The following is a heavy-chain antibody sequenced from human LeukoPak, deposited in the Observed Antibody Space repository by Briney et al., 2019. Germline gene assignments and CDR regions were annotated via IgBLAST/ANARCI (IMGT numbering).Heavy chain of an antibody. V-gene: IGHV4-59*12. CDR3: ASRVVLWFGEFRRFASGNDAFDI. J-gene: IGHJ3*02. D-gene: IGHD3-10*01. CDR2: IYYSGST. CDR1: GGSISSYY. Sequence: SETLSLTCTVSGGSISSYYWSWIRQPPGKGLEWIGYIYYSGSTNYNPSLKSRVTISVDTSKNQFSLKLSSVTAADTAVYYCASRVVLWFGEFRRFASGNDAFDIWGQGTMVTVSS.